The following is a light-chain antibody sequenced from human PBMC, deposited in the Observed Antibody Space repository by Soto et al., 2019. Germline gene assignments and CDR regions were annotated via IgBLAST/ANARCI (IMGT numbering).Light chain of an antibody. V-gene: IGKV3-11*01. CDR2: DAS. CDR1: QSVSSS. CDR3: QQRSNGPMST. J-gene: IGKJ5*01. Sequence: DSVLAQTPATLSLSPGARATLSXXVSQSVSSSLAWYQQKPGQAPRLLIYDASNRATGIPARFSGSGSGTDFTLTISSLEPEDFAVYYCQQRSNGPMSTVGQGTRLEIK.